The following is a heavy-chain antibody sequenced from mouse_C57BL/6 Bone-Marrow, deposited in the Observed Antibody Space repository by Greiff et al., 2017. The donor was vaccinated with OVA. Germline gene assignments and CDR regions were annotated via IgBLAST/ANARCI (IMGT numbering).Heavy chain of an antibody. V-gene: IGHV1-50*01. Sequence: VQLQQPGAELVKPGASVKLSCKASGYTFTSYWMQWVKQRPGQGLEWIGEIDPSDSYTNYNQKFKGKATLTVDTSSSTAYMQLSSLTSEDSAVYYCARVGDYWGQGTTLTVSS. J-gene: IGHJ2*01. CDR1: GYTFTSYW. CDR2: IDPSDSYT. CDR3: ARVGDY.